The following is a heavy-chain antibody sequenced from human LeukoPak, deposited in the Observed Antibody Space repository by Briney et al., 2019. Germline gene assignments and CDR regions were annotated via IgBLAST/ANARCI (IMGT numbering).Heavy chain of an antibody. D-gene: IGHD1-7*01. CDR1: GFTFSSYS. CDR2: ISSSSSYI. J-gene: IGHJ4*02. V-gene: IGHV3-21*01. CDR3: ARDGTNWNYAY. Sequence: GGSLRLSCAASGFTFSSYSMNWVRQAPGKGLEWVSSISSSSSYIYYADSVKGRFTISRDNAKNSLYLQMNSLRAEDTAVYYCARDGTNWNYAYWGQGTLVTVSS.